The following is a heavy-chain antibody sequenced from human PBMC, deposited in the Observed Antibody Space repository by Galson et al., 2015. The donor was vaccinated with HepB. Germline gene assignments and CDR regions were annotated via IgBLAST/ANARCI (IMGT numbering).Heavy chain of an antibody. J-gene: IGHJ5*02. CDR2: ISSTGTTM. CDR1: GFTFSSYT. D-gene: IGHD6-13*01. CDR3: STDVLYSTFWSWFDP. V-gene: IGHV3-48*01. Sequence: SLRLSCAASGFTFSSYTMNWVRQAPGKGLESVSYISSTGTTMYYADSAKGRFTISRDNAQNSLYLQMNSLKTDDTAVYYCSTDVLYSTFWSWFDPWGQGTLVTVSS.